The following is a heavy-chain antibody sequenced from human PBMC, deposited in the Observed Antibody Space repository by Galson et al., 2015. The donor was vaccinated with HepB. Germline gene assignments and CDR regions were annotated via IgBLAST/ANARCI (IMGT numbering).Heavy chain of an antibody. CDR3: ARDAAAPRGPFDY. J-gene: IGHJ4*02. CDR2: ISYDGSNK. V-gene: IGHV3-30*04. D-gene: IGHD2-2*01. CDR1: GFTFSSYA. Sequence: SLRLSCAASGFTFSSYAMHWVRQAPGKGLEWVAVISYDGSNKYYADSVKGRFTISRDNSKNTLYLQMNSLRAEDTAVYYCARDAAAPRGPFDYWGQGTLVTVSS.